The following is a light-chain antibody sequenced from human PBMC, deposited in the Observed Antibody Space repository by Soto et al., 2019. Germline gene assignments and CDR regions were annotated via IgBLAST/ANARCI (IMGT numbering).Light chain of an antibody. CDR1: TGAVTSGHY. J-gene: IGLJ3*02. CDR2: DTD. V-gene: IGLV7-46*01. Sequence: QAVVTQEPSLTVSPGGTVTLTCGSSTGAVTSGHYPYWFQQSPGQAPRTLIYDTDNKHSWTPARFSGSLLGGKAALTLSGAQPEDEAEYFCLLSYSGAWVFGGGTKLTVL. CDR3: LLSYSGAWV.